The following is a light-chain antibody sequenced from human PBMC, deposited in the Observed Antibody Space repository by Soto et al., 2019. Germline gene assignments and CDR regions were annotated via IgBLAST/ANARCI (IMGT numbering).Light chain of an antibody. CDR2: DAS. CDR3: QQYNSSPWT. CDR1: QSISSW. Sequence: DIQNTQSPSTLSASVGDRVTITSRASQSISSWLAWYQQKPGKAPKLLIYDASSLESGVPSRFSGSGSGTEFTLTISSLQPDDFATYYCQQYNSSPWTFGQGTKVDNK. J-gene: IGKJ1*01. V-gene: IGKV1-5*01.